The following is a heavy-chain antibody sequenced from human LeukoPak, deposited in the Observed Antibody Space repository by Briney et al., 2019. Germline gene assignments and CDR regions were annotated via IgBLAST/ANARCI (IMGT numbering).Heavy chain of an antibody. CDR3: ARGVPGYCSSTICYLGSNYYYYYYMDV. CDR1: GGSFSGYY. D-gene: IGHD2-2*03. Sequence: PSETLSLTCAVYGGSFSGYYWSWIRQPPGKGLEWIGEINHSGSTNYNPSLKSRVTISVDTSKNQFSLQLSSVTAADTAVYYCARGVPGYCSSTICYLGSNYYYYYYMDVCGKGTTVTVSS. V-gene: IGHV4-34*01. CDR2: INHSGST. J-gene: IGHJ6*03.